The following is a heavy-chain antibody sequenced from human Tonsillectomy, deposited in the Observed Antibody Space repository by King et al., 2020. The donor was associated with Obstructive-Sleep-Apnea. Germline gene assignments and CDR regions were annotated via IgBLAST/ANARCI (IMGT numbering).Heavy chain of an antibody. CDR1: GGSISSYY. V-gene: IGHV4-59*08. J-gene: IGHJ3*02. Sequence: QLQESGPGLVKPSETLSLTCTVSGGSISSYYWSWIRQPPGKGLEWIGYIYYSGSTNYNPSLKSRVTISVDTSKNQFSLKLSSVTAADTAVYYCARLDYADAFDIWGQGTMVTVSS. D-gene: IGHD4-17*01. CDR2: IYYSGST. CDR3: ARLDYADAFDI.